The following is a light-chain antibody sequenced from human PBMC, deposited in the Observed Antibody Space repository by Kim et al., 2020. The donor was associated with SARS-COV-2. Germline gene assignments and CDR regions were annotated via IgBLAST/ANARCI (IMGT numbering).Light chain of an antibody. CDR2: TAS. CDR3: QQSYTAPT. J-gene: IGKJ1*01. Sequence: SASVGDRVTITCRASQSINNNLNWYQQIPGRAPNLLIHTASSLQSGVPSRFSGSGSGTDFTLIINSLHPEDFATYFCQQSYTAPTFGQGTKVDIK. CDR1: QSINNN. V-gene: IGKV1-39*01.